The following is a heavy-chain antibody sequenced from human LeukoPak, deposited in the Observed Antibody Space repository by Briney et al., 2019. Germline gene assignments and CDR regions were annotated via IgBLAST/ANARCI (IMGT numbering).Heavy chain of an antibody. CDR3: ARGYSGSYPYDY. J-gene: IGHJ4*02. V-gene: IGHV3-74*01. CDR2: INTDGSST. D-gene: IGHD1-26*01. CDR1: GFTFSSYW. Sequence: GGSLRLSCAASGFTFSSYWMHWVRQAPGKGLVWVSRINTDGSSTSYADSVKSRFTISRGNAKNTLYLQMNSLRAEDTAVYYCARGYSGSYPYDYWGQGTLVTVSS.